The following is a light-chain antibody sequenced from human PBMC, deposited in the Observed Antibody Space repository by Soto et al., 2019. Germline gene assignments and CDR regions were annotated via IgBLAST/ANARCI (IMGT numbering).Light chain of an antibody. CDR1: SGSVSPSHY. CDR2: STN. CDR3: VLYMGRGISL. J-gene: IGLJ3*02. Sequence: QTVVTQEPSLSVSPGRTVTLTCGLSSGSVSPSHYPSWYQQTPGQPPRTLIYSTNSRSSGVPDRFSGSILGNKTALTITGAQADDECDYYCVLYMGRGISLFGGGTKLTVL. V-gene: IGLV8-61*01.